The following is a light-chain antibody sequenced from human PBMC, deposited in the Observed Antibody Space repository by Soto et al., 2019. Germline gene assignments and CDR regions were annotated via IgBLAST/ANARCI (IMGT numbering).Light chain of an antibody. J-gene: IGLJ1*01. V-gene: IGLV2-14*01. Sequence: QSALPKHASVSGSPGQSITISFTCTSSDVGAYNYVSWYQQRPGKAPPLMSYEVSHRPSGISNRFSGSKSDNTASLTISGLHAEDEDDYYCSSYTTSSTLVYGTGTKLTVL. CDR2: EVS. CDR3: SSYTTSSTLV. CDR1: SSDVGAYNY.